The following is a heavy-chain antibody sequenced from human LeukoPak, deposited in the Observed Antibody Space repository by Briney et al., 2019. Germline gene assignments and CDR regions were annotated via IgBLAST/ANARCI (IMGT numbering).Heavy chain of an antibody. CDR2: ISYDGSNK. CDR3: AKDFSDIVGTIGVCADY. CDR1: GFTFSSYG. J-gene: IGHJ4*02. V-gene: IGHV3-30*18. D-gene: IGHD5-12*01. Sequence: GGSLRLSCAASGFTFSSYGMHWVRQAPGKGLGWVAVISYDGSNKYYADSVKGRFTISRHNSKHTLYLQMNSLRAEDTAVYYCAKDFSDIVGTIGVCADYWGQGTLVTVSS.